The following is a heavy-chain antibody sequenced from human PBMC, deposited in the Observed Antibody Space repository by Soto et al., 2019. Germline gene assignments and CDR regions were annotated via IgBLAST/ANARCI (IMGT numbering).Heavy chain of an antibody. D-gene: IGHD2-21*02. CDR1: GFTFNIYA. CDR3: ARTLLRTTVVTPSDS. J-gene: IGHJ4*02. V-gene: IGHV3-30-3*01. Sequence: QVQLVESGGGVVQPGRSLRLSCAASGFTFNIYAIHWVRQAPGKGLEWVAVISYEGSNKYYADSVKGRVTISRDNSKNTVDLQMSSLRAEDTAMYYSARTLLRTTVVTPSDSWGQGTLVTVSS. CDR2: ISYEGSNK.